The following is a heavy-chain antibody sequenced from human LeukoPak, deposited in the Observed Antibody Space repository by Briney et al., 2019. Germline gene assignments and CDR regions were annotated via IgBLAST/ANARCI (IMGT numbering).Heavy chain of an antibody. CDR2: ITGSGDYT. CDR1: GFTLSSYA. CDR3: ANKPAGFDP. Sequence: GGSLRLSCAASGFTLSSYALSWVRQAPGKGLEWVSSITGSGDYTYYADSVKGRFTISRDNSKNTLYLQMNSLRADDTAVYYCANKPAGFDPWGQGTLVTVSS. V-gene: IGHV3-23*01. D-gene: IGHD1-14*01. J-gene: IGHJ5*02.